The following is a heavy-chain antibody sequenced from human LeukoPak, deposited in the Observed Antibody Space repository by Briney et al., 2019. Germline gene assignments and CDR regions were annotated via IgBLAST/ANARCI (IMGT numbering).Heavy chain of an antibody. D-gene: IGHD2-2*01. V-gene: IGHV3-30*03. J-gene: IGHJ4*02. Sequence: GGSLRLSCAASGFTFSNYGMHWVRQAPGKGLEWVAVISYDGSNKYYAESVKGRFTISRDNSKNTLYLQMNSLRDEDTAVYYCARGLTNDYWGQGTLVTVSS. CDR1: GFTFSNYG. CDR3: ARGLTNDY. CDR2: ISYDGSNK.